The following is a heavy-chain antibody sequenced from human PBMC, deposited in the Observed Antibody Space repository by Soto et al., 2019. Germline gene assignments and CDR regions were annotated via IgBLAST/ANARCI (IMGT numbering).Heavy chain of an antibody. CDR1: GGSINSGGYS. J-gene: IGHJ6*02. D-gene: IGHD2-2*01. Sequence: QLQLQESGSGLVKPSQTLCLTCTVSGGSINSGGYSWIWIRQPPGKGLEWIGYIYHTGNTFYNPSLQSRVTISVDQSKNQFSLSLGSVTAADTAMYYCARVERTLSTPFAYGMDVWGQGTTVTVSS. V-gene: IGHV4-30-2*01. CDR3: ARVERTLSTPFAYGMDV. CDR2: IYHTGNT.